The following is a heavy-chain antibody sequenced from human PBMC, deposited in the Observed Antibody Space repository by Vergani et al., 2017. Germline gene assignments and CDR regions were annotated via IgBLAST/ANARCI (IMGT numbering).Heavy chain of an antibody. CDR1: GFTFSSND. D-gene: IGHD1-26*01. CDR3: AKGSIVGASFEDY. J-gene: IGHJ4*02. CDR2: ISGSGGST. Sequence: VESGGGLVQPGGSLRLSCTVSGFTFSSNDFHWVRQTAGKGLEWVSSISGSGGSTYYADSVKGRFTISRDNSKNTLYLQMNSLRAEDTAVYYCAKGSIVGASFEDYWGQGTLVTVSS. V-gene: IGHV3-23*04.